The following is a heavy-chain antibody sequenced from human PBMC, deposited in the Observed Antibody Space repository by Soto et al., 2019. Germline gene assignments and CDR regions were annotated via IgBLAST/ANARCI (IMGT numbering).Heavy chain of an antibody. J-gene: IGHJ6*02. Sequence: QTLSLTCAISGDSVSSNSAAWNWIRQSPSRGLEWLGRTYYRSKWYNDYAVSVKSRISINPDTSKNQFSLQLNSVTPEDTAVYYCARDSPAAGGIVRFYYGMDVWGQRTTVTVSS. CDR2: TYYRSKWYN. D-gene: IGHD6-13*01. CDR1: GDSVSSNSAA. V-gene: IGHV6-1*01. CDR3: ARDSPAAGGIVRFYYGMDV.